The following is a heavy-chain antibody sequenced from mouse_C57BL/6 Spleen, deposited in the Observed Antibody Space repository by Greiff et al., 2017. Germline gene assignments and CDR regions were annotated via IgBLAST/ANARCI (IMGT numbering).Heavy chain of an antibody. Sequence: QVQLQQPGAELVKPGASVKMSCKASGYTFTSYWITWVKQRPGQGLEWIGDIYPGSGSTNYNEKFKSKATLTVDTSSSTAYMQLSSLASEDAAVYDCERESSGYRGADDWGQGTTLTAAS. J-gene: IGHJ2*01. CDR2: IYPGSGST. V-gene: IGHV1-55*01. CDR1: GYTFTSYW. CDR3: ERESSGYRGADD. D-gene: IGHD3-2*02.